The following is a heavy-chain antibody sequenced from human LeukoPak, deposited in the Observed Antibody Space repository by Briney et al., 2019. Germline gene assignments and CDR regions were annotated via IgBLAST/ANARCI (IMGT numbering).Heavy chain of an antibody. J-gene: IGHJ6*03. CDR2: INPNSGGT. V-gene: IGHV1-2*02. Sequence: ASVKVSCKASGYTFTGYYMHWVRQAPGQGLEWMGWINPNSGGTNYAQKFQGRVTMTRDTSISTAYMELSRLRSDDTAVYYCARASVPFLEWFKPNYYMDVWGKGTTVTVSS. D-gene: IGHD3-3*01. CDR3: ARASVPFLEWFKPNYYMDV. CDR1: GYTFTGYY.